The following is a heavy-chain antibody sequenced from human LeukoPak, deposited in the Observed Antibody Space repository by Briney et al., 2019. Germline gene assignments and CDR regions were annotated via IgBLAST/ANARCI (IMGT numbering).Heavy chain of an antibody. Sequence: SGTLSLTCALYGGSFSGYYWSWIRQPPGKGLEWIGEINHSGSTNYSPSLKSRVTISVDTSKNQFSLKLSSVTAADTAVYYCARGPYPNPRVWGQGTLVTVSS. J-gene: IGHJ4*02. CDR1: GGSFSGYY. D-gene: IGHD1-14*01. CDR3: ARGPYPNPRV. V-gene: IGHV4-34*01. CDR2: INHSGST.